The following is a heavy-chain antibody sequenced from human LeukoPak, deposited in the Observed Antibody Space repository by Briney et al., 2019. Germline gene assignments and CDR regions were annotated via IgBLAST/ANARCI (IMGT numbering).Heavy chain of an antibody. V-gene: IGHV3-74*01. Sequence: GGSLRLSCAASGFTFSSYWMHWVRQAPGKGLVWVSRINSDGSSTSYADSVKGRFTISRDNAKNTLYLQMNSLRAEDTAVYYCAKDIEDYGAGVDYWGQGTLVTVSS. CDR3: AKDIEDYGAGVDY. D-gene: IGHD4-17*01. J-gene: IGHJ4*02. CDR2: INSDGSST. CDR1: GFTFSSYW.